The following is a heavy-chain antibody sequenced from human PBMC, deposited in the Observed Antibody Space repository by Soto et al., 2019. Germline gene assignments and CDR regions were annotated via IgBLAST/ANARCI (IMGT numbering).Heavy chain of an antibody. CDR3: ARDRRWLQIYYFDY. CDR1: GFTFSSYG. D-gene: IGHD5-12*01. J-gene: IGHJ4*02. Sequence: QVQLVESGGGVVQPGRSLRLSCAASGFTFSSYGMHWVRQAPGKGLEWVAVIWYDGSNKYYADSVKGRFTISRDNSKNTLYLQMNSLRAEDTAAYYCARDRRWLQIYYFDYWGQGTLVTVSS. CDR2: IWYDGSNK. V-gene: IGHV3-33*01.